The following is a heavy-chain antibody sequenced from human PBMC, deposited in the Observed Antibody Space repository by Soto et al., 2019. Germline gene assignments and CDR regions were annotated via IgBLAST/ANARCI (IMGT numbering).Heavy chain of an antibody. CDR1: GFTFSSYS. J-gene: IGHJ4*02. CDR2: ISSSSSTI. CDR3: AREDRYSGSYPFDY. Sequence: GGSLRLSCAASGFTFSSYSMYWVRQAPGKGLEWVSYISSSSSTIYYTDSVKGRFTISRDNAKNSLYLQMNSLRDEDTAVYYCAREDRYSGSYPFDYWGQGTLVTVSS. D-gene: IGHD1-26*01. V-gene: IGHV3-48*02.